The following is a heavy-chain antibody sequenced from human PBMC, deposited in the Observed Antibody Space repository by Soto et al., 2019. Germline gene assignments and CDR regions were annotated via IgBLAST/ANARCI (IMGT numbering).Heavy chain of an antibody. Sequence: PSETLSLTCTVSGDSISNYYCSWFRQPPGKGLEWIGYMHYNGYTSYNPSLRSRVTISVDTSKNQFSLKLTSVTSADTAVYYCTRGSHFYYFDYWGHGTLVTVSS. CDR2: MHYNGYT. D-gene: IGHD3-10*01. J-gene: IGHJ4*01. CDR3: TRGSHFYYFDY. CDR1: GDSISNYY. V-gene: IGHV4-59*01.